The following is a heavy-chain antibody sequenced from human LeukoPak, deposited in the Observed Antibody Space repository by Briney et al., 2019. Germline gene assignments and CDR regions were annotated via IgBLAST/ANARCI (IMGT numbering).Heavy chain of an antibody. CDR1: GGSFSGYY. V-gene: IGHV4-34*01. CDR3: VRGSTLRHYQY. CDR2: INHRGST. Sequence: PSETLSLTCAVYGGSFSGYYWSWIRQPPGKGLEWIGEINHRGSTNYNPSLKSRVTVSVDTSKNQFSLGLTSVTAADTAVFYCVRGSTLRHYQYWGQGILVTVSS. J-gene: IGHJ4*02. D-gene: IGHD3-16*01.